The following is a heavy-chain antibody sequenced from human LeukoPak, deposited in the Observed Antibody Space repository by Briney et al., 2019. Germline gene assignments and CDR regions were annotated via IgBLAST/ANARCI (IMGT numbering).Heavy chain of an antibody. CDR1: GYSFTSYW. J-gene: IGHJ4*02. V-gene: IGHV5-51*01. CDR2: IYPGDSDT. CDR3: ARRANHYYDSSGYYYDYFDH. Sequence: GESLKISCKGSGYSFTSYWIGWVRQMPGKGLEWMGIIYPGDSDTRYSPSFQGQVTISADKSISTAYLQWSSLKASDTAMYYCARRANHYYDSSGYYYDYFDHWGQGTLVTVSS. D-gene: IGHD3-22*01.